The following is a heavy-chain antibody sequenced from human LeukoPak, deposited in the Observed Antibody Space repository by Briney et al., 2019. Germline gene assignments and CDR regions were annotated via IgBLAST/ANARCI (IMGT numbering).Heavy chain of an antibody. J-gene: IGHJ4*02. Sequence: PGGSLRLSCAASRFTFSRNAMNWVRQDPGKGLEWVSTISGSGGTTFYIDSVKGRFTISRDNAKNTLYLQMDSLRAEDTAVYYCAKGRTSSDYWGQGTLVTVSS. CDR2: ISGSGGTT. CDR3: AKGRTSSDY. D-gene: IGHD6-6*01. CDR1: RFTFSRNA. V-gene: IGHV3-23*01.